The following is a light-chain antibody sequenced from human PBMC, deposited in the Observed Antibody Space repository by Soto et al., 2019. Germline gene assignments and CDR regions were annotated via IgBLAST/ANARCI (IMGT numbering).Light chain of an antibody. V-gene: IGKV1-9*01. CDR2: AAS. CDR3: QQANSLPFT. CDR1: QHISNF. J-gene: IGKJ5*01. Sequence: DIRLTQSPSSLSASVCDRVTLTCRASQHISNFLAWYQQKPGKAPKLLIYAASTLQSGVPSRFSGSGSGREFTLTISSLQPEDFATYYCQQANSLPFTFGQGTRLEIK.